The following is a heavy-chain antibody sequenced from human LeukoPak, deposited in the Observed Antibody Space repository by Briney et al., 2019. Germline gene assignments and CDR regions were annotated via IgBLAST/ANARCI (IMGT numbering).Heavy chain of an antibody. V-gene: IGHV3-53*01. CDR1: GFTVSTNY. CDR2: VYSGGST. J-gene: IGHJ4*02. Sequence: GGSLRLSCAAFGFTVSTNYMSWARQAPGKGLEWVSVVYSGGSTHYADSVKGRFTISRDNSKNTLYLRMNRLRGEDTAVYYCARGYLREPFDSWGQGTLVIVSS. D-gene: IGHD1-14*01. CDR3: ARGYLREPFDS.